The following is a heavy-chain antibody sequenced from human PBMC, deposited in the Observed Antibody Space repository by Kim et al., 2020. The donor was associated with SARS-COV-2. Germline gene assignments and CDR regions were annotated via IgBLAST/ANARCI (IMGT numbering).Heavy chain of an antibody. CDR1: GFSFSGYS. D-gene: IGHD2-2*01. Sequence: GWSLRLSCAASGFSFSGYSMNWVRQAPGKGLEWVSSITRSNTYINYADSVKGRFTISRDNAKSSLYLQMNSLRAEDTAVYYCARDKRIPDQLLSSTEQLGGGALDIWGLGTLVTVSS. CDR3: ARDKRIPDQLLSSTEQLGGGALDI. CDR2: ITRSNTYI. V-gene: IGHV3-21*01. J-gene: IGHJ3*02.